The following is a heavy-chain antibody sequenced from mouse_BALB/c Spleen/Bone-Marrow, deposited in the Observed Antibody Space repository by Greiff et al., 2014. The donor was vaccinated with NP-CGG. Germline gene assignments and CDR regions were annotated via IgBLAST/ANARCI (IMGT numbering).Heavy chain of an antibody. Sequence: VQLQQSGAELMKPGASVKISSKATGYTFSSYWIEWVKQRPGHGLEWIGEILPGSGNIYSNEKFKGRATFTADTSSTTAYMQLSSLTSEDSAVYYCARGDWDFAMDYWGQGTSVTVSS. CDR2: ILPGSGNI. D-gene: IGHD4-1*01. J-gene: IGHJ4*01. CDR3: ARGDWDFAMDY. V-gene: IGHV1-9*01. CDR1: GYTFSSYW.